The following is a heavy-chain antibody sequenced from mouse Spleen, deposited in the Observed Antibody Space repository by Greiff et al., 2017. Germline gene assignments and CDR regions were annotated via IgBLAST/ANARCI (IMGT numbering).Heavy chain of an antibody. CDR3: ASYYYGTYAMDY. D-gene: IGHD1-1*01. V-gene: IGHV1-55*01. CDR1: GYTFTSYW. CDR2: IYPGSGST. J-gene: IGHJ4*01. Sequence: VQLQQSGAELVKPGASVKMSCKASGYTFTSYWITWVKQRPGQGLEWIGDIYPGSGSTNYNEKFKSKATLTVDTSSSTAYMQLSSLTSEDSAVYYCASYYYGTYAMDYWGQGTSVTVSS.